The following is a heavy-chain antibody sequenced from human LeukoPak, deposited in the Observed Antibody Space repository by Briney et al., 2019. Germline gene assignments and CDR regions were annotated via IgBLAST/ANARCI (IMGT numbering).Heavy chain of an antibody. V-gene: IGHV3-48*04. CDR3: ARAHYYDSSGLDF. D-gene: IGHD3-22*01. J-gene: IGHJ4*02. Sequence: GGSLRLSCAASGFTFSTYSMNWVRQAPGKGLEWVSYISSSGSTIYYADSLKGRFTISRDNAKNSLYLQMNSLRAEDTAVYYCARAHYYDSSGLDFWGQGTLVTVSS. CDR1: GFTFSTYS. CDR2: ISSSGSTI.